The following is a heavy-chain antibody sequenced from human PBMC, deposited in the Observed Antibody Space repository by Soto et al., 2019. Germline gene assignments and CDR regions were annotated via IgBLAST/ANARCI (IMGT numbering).Heavy chain of an antibody. V-gene: IGHV3-15*07. CDR2: IKSKTDGGTT. D-gene: IGHD6-19*01. J-gene: IGHJ4*02. CDR1: GFTFSNAW. Sequence: EVQLVESGGGLVKPGGSLRLSCAASGFTFSNAWMNWVRQAPGKGLAWVGRIKSKTDGGTTDYAAPVKGRFTISRDDSNNTLYLQMNSLKTEDTAVYYCTTGPRGWYERNFPIDYWGQGTLVTVSS. CDR3: TTGPRGWYERNFPIDY.